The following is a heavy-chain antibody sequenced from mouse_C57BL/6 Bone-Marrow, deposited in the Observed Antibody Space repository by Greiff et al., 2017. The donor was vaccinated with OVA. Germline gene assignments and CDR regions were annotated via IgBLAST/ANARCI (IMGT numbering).Heavy chain of an antibody. CDR1: GYTFTSYW. D-gene: IGHD2-3*01. CDR3: ARTMGYDGYYEDGMDY. J-gene: IGHJ4*01. Sequence: VQLQQPGAELVKPGASVKLSCKASGYTFTSYWMHWVKQRPGQGLEWIGMIHPNSGSTNYNEKFKSKATLTVDKSSSTAYMQLSSLTSEDSAVYYCARTMGYDGYYEDGMDYWGQGNSVTVSS. V-gene: IGHV1-64*01. CDR2: IHPNSGST.